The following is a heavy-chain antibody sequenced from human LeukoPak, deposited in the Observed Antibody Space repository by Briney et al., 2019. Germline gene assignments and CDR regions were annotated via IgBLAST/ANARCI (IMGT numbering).Heavy chain of an antibody. Sequence: PGGSLRLSCAASGFTFSSYWMSWVRQAPGKGLEWVANIKQDGSEKYYVDSVKGRFTISRDNAKNSLYLQMNSLRAEDTAVYYCAREVATFGGVIVIPPYYFDYWGQGTLVTVSS. CDR3: AREVATFGGVIVIPPYYFDY. D-gene: IGHD3-16*02. CDR1: GFTFSSYW. V-gene: IGHV3-7*01. J-gene: IGHJ4*02. CDR2: IKQDGSEK.